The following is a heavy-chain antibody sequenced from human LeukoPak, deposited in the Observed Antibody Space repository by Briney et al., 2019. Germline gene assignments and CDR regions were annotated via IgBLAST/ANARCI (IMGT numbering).Heavy chain of an antibody. D-gene: IGHD6-19*01. J-gene: IGHJ3*02. Sequence: GGSLRLSCAASGFTFSDYYMSWIRQAPGKGLEWVSYISSSGSTIYYADSVKGRFTISRDNAKNSLYLQMNSLRAEDTAVYYCARVRVAGTRRDAFDIWGQGTMVTVSS. CDR1: GFTFSDYY. CDR2: ISSSGSTI. CDR3: ARVRVAGTRRDAFDI. V-gene: IGHV3-11*01.